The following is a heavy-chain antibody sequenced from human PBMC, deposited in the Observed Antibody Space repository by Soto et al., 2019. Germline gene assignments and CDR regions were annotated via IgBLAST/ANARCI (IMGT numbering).Heavy chain of an antibody. CDR1: GFTFSNYG. J-gene: IGHJ4*02. CDR2: IWYDGSNK. Sequence: PGGSLRLSCAASGFTFSNYGMHWVRQAPGKGLEWVAVIWYDGSNKYYADSVKGRFTISRDNSKNTLYLQMNSLRAEDTAVYYCARDQSSSSWYHGFDYWGQGTLVTVSS. D-gene: IGHD6-13*01. V-gene: IGHV3-33*01. CDR3: ARDQSSSSWYHGFDY.